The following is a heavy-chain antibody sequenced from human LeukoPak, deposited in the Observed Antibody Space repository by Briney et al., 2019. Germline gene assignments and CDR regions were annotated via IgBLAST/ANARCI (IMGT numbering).Heavy chain of an antibody. CDR1: GFTFSTYW. Sequence: GGSLRLSCAPSGFTFSTYWMTWARPAPGDGLEWVANIKKDGSDKYYVDSVRGRFTISRDNAKNSLYLQMNSLRGEDTAVYYCAREMGWNYGDSWGQGTLVTVSS. CDR3: AREMGWNYGDS. V-gene: IGHV3-7*03. D-gene: IGHD1-7*01. J-gene: IGHJ4*02. CDR2: IKKDGSDK.